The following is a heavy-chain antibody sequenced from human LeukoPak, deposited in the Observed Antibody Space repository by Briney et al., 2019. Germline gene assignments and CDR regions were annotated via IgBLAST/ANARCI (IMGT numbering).Heavy chain of an antibody. Sequence: SVKVSCKASGGTFSSYAISWVRQAPGQGLEWMGRIIPIFGIANYAQKFQGRVTITADKSTSTAYMELSSLRSEDTAVYYCAVGSGSYSPFDPWGQRTLVTVSS. D-gene: IGHD1-26*01. J-gene: IGHJ5*02. CDR1: GGTFSSYA. V-gene: IGHV1-69*04. CDR2: IIPIFGIA. CDR3: AVGSGSYSPFDP.